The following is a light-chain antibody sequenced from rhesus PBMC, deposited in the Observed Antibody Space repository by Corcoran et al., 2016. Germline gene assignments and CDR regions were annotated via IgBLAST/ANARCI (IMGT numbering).Light chain of an antibody. CDR1: ENVNNF. Sequence: QVTQSPSSLSASVGDRVTITCRASENVNNFLNWYQQKPGKAPKLLISKASTLKSGVPSRFSGSGAVTDYTFPIRSLQPEDVASYYCQQGYGIPFTFGPGTKLDIK. CDR3: QQGYGIPFT. V-gene: IGKV1-74*01. J-gene: IGKJ3*01. CDR2: KAS.